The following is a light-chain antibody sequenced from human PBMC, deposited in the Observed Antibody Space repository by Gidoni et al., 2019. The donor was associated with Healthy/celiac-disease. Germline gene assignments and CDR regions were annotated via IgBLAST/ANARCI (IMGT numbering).Light chain of an antibody. CDR3: QQYNSYPYT. CDR2: KAS. J-gene: IGKJ2*01. CDR1: QSISSW. V-gene: IGKV1-5*03. Sequence: DIQLTQSPSTLSASVGDRVTITCRASQSISSWLAWYQQKPGKAPKLLIYKASSLESGVPARFSGSGSGTEFTLTISSLQPDDFATYYCQQYNSYPYTFGQGTKLEIK.